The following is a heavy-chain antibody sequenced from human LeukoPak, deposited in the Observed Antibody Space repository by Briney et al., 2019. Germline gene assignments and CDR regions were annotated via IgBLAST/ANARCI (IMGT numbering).Heavy chain of an antibody. CDR1: GYSISSGYY. Sequence: SETLSLTCTVSGYSISSGYYWGWIRQPPGKGLEWIGSIYHSGSTYYNPSLKSRVTISVDTSKNQFSLKLSSVTAADTAVYYCARDSLTYYDILTGYYKVWFDPWGQGTLVTVSS. CDR2: IYHSGST. D-gene: IGHD3-9*01. CDR3: ARDSLTYYDILTGYYKVWFDP. V-gene: IGHV4-38-2*02. J-gene: IGHJ5*02.